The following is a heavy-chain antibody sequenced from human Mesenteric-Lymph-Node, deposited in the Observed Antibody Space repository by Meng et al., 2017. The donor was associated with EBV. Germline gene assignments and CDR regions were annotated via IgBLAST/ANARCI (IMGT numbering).Heavy chain of an antibody. Sequence: QGQLQQSGPGLVKPPQTLALTGAIAGASLSSNSAAWNWIRQSPSRGLEWLGRTYYRSKWYNDYAVSVKSRITINPDTSKNQFSLQLNSVTPEDTAVYYCARGSGSYYDFDYWGQGTLVTVSS. V-gene: IGHV6-1*02. J-gene: IGHJ4*02. CDR1: GASLSSNSAA. CDR2: TYYRSKWYN. D-gene: IGHD1-26*01. CDR3: ARGSGSYYDFDY.